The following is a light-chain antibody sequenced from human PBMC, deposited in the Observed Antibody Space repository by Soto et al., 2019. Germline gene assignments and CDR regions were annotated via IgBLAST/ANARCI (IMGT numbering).Light chain of an antibody. CDR3: QQASSFPLT. J-gene: IGKJ4*01. V-gene: IGKV1-12*01. Sequence: IQMTQSPSSVSAAVGDRVTITCRASQVISSWLAWYQQRPGTAPKLLIYGATTLRSGVPSRFSGSESGTLFTLTITSRQPEDSATYYCQQASSFPLTFGGGTKVEIQ. CDR1: QVISSW. CDR2: GAT.